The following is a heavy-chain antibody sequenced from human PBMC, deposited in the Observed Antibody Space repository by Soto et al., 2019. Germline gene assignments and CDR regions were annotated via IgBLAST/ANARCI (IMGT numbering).Heavy chain of an antibody. CDR2: ISYDGSNK. Sequence: QVQLVESGGGVVQPGRSLRLSCAASGFTFSSYGMHWVRQAPGKGLEWVAVISYDGSNKYYADSVKGRFTISRDNSKNKLYLQINSLRAEDTAVYYCAKNNDYYDRSGYYYFEHWGQGTLVTVSS. CDR3: AKNNDYYDRSGYYYFEH. V-gene: IGHV3-30*18. CDR1: GFTFSSYG. D-gene: IGHD3-22*01. J-gene: IGHJ4*02.